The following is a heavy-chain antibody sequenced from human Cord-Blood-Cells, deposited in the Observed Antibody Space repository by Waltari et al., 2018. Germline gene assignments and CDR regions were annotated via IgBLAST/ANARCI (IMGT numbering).Heavy chain of an antibody. D-gene: IGHD7-27*01. CDR3: ARGFRKTGEERYFDL. J-gene: IGHJ2*01. CDR1: GYSISSGYY. V-gene: IGHV4-38-2*02. Sequence: QVQLQESGPGLVKPSETLSLTCTVSGYSISSGYYLGWIRQPPGKGLEWIGSIYHSGSNYYNPTLKRRVTISVETTKNQCSLKLSSVTAADTAVYYWARGFRKTGEERYFDLWGRGTLVTVSS. CDR2: IYHSGSN.